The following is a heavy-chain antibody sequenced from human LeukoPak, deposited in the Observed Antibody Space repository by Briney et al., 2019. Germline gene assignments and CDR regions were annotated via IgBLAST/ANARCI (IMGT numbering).Heavy chain of an antibody. J-gene: IGHJ5*02. CDR1: GGSISSGDYY. CDR2: IYYSGST. V-gene: IGHV4-30-4*01. D-gene: IGHD6-19*01. CDR3: ARDLTIAVAGS. Sequence: PSETLSLTCTVSGGSISSGDYYWSWIRQPPGKGLEWIGYIYYSGSTYYNPSLKSRVTISVDTSKNQFSLKLSSVTAADTVVYYSARDLTIAVAGSWGQGTLVTVSS.